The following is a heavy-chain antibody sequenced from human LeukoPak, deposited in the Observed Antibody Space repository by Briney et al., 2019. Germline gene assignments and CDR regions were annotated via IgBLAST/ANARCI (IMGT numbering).Heavy chain of an antibody. V-gene: IGHV4-34*01. CDR1: GGPFRGFF. J-gene: IGHJ5*02. D-gene: IGHD4-17*01. Sequence: SETLSLTCAVYGGPFRGFFWSWIRQAPGKGLEWIGEISHSGSSNYNPSLKGRITISVDTSKSQFSLRLTSVTAADTAVYYCARGIFYGSRNQYIWCDLWGQGTLVTVSS. CDR2: ISHSGSS. CDR3: ARGIFYGSRNQYIWCDL.